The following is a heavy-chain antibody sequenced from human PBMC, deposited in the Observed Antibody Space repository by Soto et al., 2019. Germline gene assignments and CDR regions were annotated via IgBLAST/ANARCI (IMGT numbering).Heavy chain of an antibody. CDR1: GFTFSGYA. CDR2: VDATARDT. CDR3: AREDGGAPLDF. Sequence: GSLRLSCAASGFTFSGYAMNWVRQAPGQGLEWVSRVDATARDTDYADSVKGRFTISRDNSKNTLYLQLNSLRVEDTALYYCAREDGGAPLDFWGQGTLVTVSS. D-gene: IGHD2-15*01. V-gene: IGHV3-23*01. J-gene: IGHJ4*02.